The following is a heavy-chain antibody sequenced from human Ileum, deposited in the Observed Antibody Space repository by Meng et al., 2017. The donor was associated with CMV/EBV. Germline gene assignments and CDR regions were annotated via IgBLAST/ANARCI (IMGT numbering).Heavy chain of an antibody. CDR1: GYTFTGYY. Sequence: ASVKVSCKASGYTFTGYYMHWVRQAPGQGLGWMGWINPNSGGTNYAQKFQGRVTMTRDTSISTAYMELSRLRSDDTAVYYCARYSSSSSGGFDYWVQGTLVTVSS. J-gene: IGHJ4*02. CDR2: INPNSGGT. CDR3: ARYSSSSSGGFDY. V-gene: IGHV1-2*02. D-gene: IGHD6-6*01.